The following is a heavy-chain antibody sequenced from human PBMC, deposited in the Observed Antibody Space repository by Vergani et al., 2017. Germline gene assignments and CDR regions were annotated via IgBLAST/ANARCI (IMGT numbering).Heavy chain of an antibody. J-gene: IGHJ6*02. CDR2: IKSKTDGGTT. V-gene: IGHV3-15*01. CDR1: GFTFSNAW. CDR3: TTAEALESGYDYPGGYYYYGMDV. D-gene: IGHD5-12*01. Sequence: EVQLVESGGGLVKPGGSLRLSCAASGFTFSNAWMSWVRQAPGKGLEWVGRIKSKTDGGTTDYAAPVKGRFTISRDDSKNTLYLQMNSLKTEDTAVYYCTTAEALESGYDYPGGYYYYGMDVWGQGTTVTVSS.